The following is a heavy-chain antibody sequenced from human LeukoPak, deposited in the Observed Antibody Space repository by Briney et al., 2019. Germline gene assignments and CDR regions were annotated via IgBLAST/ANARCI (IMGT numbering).Heavy chain of an antibody. CDR2: IYTSGST. J-gene: IGHJ4*02. CDR1: GGSISSGSYY. Sequence: TSETLSLTCTVSGGSISSGSYYWSWIRQPAGKGLEWIGRIYTSGSTNYNPSLKSRVTISVDTSKNQFSLKLSSVTAADTAVYYCARSYYELPSFDYWGQGTLVTVSS. D-gene: IGHD3-3*01. V-gene: IGHV4-61*02. CDR3: ARSYYELPSFDY.